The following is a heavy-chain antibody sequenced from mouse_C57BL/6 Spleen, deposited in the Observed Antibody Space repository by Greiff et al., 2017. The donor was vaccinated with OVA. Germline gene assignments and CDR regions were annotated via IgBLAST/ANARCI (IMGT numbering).Heavy chain of an antibody. CDR2: ISSGSSTI. D-gene: IGHD2-4*01. Sequence: EVKLVESGGGLVKPGGSLKLSCAASGFTFSDYGMHWVRQAPEKGLEWVAYISSGSSTIYYADTVKGRFTISRDNAKNTLFLQMTSLRSEDTAMYYCAREGLRNFDYWGQGTTLTVSS. CDR1: GFTFSDYG. CDR3: AREGLRNFDY. J-gene: IGHJ2*01. V-gene: IGHV5-17*01.